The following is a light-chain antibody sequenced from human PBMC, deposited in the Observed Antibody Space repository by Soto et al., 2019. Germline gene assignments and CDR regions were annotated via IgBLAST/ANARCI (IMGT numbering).Light chain of an antibody. Sequence: QSVLTQPPSASGTPGQRVTISCSGSSSNIGSNPVNWYQQLPGTAPKLLIYSNNKRPSGVPDRFSGSKSGPSASLAISGLQSEDEADYYCAAWDDSLNGLVFGGGTKLTVL. CDR3: AAWDDSLNGLV. V-gene: IGLV1-44*01. CDR1: SSNIGSNP. J-gene: IGLJ2*01. CDR2: SNN.